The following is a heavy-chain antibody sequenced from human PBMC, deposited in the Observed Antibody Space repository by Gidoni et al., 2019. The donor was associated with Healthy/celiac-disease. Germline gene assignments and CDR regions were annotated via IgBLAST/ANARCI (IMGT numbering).Heavy chain of an antibody. D-gene: IGHD3-10*01. CDR3: ARGSRWWLSESYYNGPLDY. CDR1: GCTFSSVG. V-gene: IGHV3-33*01. J-gene: IGHJ4*02. Sequence: VQLVESGGGVVQPGRSLRLSRAAYGCTFSSVGMHWGRQAPGKGREWVAVSGYDGSHKYDADSVKGRLTISRDNSKKTLYLKMNSLRAEDTAVYYCARGSRWWLSESYYNGPLDYWGQGTLVTVSS. CDR2: SGYDGSHK.